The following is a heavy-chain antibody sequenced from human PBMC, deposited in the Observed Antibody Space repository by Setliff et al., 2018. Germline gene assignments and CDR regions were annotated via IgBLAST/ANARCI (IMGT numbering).Heavy chain of an antibody. CDR2: ISAYNGNT. D-gene: IGHD6-19*01. V-gene: IGHV1-18*01. CDR3: AAPTGYSSGWYDAFDI. Sequence: ASVKVSCKASGYTFTSYGISWVRQAPGQGLEWMGWISAYNGNTNYAQKLQGRVTMTTDTSTSTAYMELRSLRSEDTAVYYCAAPTGYSSGWYDAFDIWGQGTMVTVSS. J-gene: IGHJ3*02. CDR1: GYTFTSYG.